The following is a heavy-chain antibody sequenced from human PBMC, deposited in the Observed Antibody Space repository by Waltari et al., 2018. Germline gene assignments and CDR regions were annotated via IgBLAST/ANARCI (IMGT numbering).Heavy chain of an antibody. J-gene: IGHJ3*02. CDR3: ARVVVAATLMDAFDI. V-gene: IGHV1-46*01. Sequence: QVQLVQSGAEVKKPGASVKVSCKASGYTFTSYYMHWVRQAPGQGLEWMGIINPSGGSTNYAQKFQGRVTITADESTSTAYMELSSLRSEDTAVYYCARVVVAATLMDAFDIWGQGTMVIVSS. D-gene: IGHD2-15*01. CDR2: INPSGGST. CDR1: GYTFTSYY.